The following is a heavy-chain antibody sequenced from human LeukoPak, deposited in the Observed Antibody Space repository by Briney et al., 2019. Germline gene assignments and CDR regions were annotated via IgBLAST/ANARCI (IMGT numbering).Heavy chain of an antibody. V-gene: IGHV5-51*01. Sequence: GESLKISCKASGYSFTNHWIGWVRQMPGKGLEWMGILYPGDSDTRYSPSFQGQVTISAHRSISTAYLQWSSLKASDTAMYYCARLYSASYDYWGQGTLVTVSS. CDR2: LYPGDSDT. CDR3: ARLYSASYDY. J-gene: IGHJ4*02. D-gene: IGHD1-26*01. CDR1: GYSFTNHW.